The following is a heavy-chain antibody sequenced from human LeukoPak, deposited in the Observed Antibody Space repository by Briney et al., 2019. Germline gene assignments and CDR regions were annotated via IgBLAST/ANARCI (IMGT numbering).Heavy chain of an antibody. CDR1: GGSFSGYY. CDR3: ARRYYYDSSGYSEA. CDR2: IYYSGST. Sequence: SETLSLTCAVYGGSFSGYYWSWIRQPPGKGLEWIGYIYYSGSTNYNPSLKSRVTISVDTSKNQFSLKLSSVTAADTAVYYCARRYYYDSSGYSEAWGQGTLVTVSS. J-gene: IGHJ5*02. D-gene: IGHD3-22*01. V-gene: IGHV4-59*01.